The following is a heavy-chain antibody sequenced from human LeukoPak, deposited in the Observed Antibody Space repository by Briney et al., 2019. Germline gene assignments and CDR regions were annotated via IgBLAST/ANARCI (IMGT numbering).Heavy chain of an antibody. D-gene: IGHD6-19*01. V-gene: IGHV1-18*01. CDR2: ISAYNGNT. CDR3: ARGYEGKAVAGTPLKY. Sequence: ASVKVSCKASGYTFTSYGISWVRQAPGQGHEWMGWISAYNGNTNYAQKLQGRVTMTTDTSTSTAYMELWSLRSDDKAVYYCARGYEGKAVAGTPLKYWGQGTLLTVSS. J-gene: IGHJ4*02. CDR1: GYTFTSYG.